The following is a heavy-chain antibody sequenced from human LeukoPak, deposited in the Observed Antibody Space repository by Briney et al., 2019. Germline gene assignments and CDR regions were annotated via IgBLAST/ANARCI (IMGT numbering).Heavy chain of an antibody. Sequence: PGGSLRPSCAASGFTFSSYSMNWVRQAPGKGLEWVSSISSSSSYIYYADSVKGRFTISRDNAKNSLYLQMNSLRAEDTAVYYCARDPQYNWNDGPFDAFDIWGQGTMVTVSS. CDR1: GFTFSSYS. CDR2: ISSSSSYI. J-gene: IGHJ3*02. V-gene: IGHV3-21*01. D-gene: IGHD1-1*01. CDR3: ARDPQYNWNDGPFDAFDI.